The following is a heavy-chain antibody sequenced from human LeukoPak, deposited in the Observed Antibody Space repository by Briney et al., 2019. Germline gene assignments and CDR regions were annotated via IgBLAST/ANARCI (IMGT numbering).Heavy chain of an antibody. Sequence: SETLSLTCTVSGGSISSSSYYWGWIRQPPGKGLEWIGSIYYSGSTYYNPSLKSRVTISVDTSKNQFSLKLSSVTAAETAVYYCARGKLSSSWFYWGQGTLVTVSS. CDR3: ARGKLSSSWFY. J-gene: IGHJ4*02. V-gene: IGHV4-39*01. CDR1: GGSISSSSYY. D-gene: IGHD6-13*01. CDR2: IYYSGST.